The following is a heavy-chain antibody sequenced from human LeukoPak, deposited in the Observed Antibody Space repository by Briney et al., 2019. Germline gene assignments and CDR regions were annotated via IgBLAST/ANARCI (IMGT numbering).Heavy chain of an antibody. CDR2: IYYSGST. Sequence: PSETLSLTCTVSGGSISSSSYYWGWIRQPPGKGLEWIGSIYYSGSTYYNPSLKSRVTISVDTSKNQFSLKLSSVTAADTAVYYCASATRAYCGGDCSPDAFDIWGQGTMVTVSS. D-gene: IGHD2-21*02. J-gene: IGHJ3*02. V-gene: IGHV4-39*01. CDR1: GGSISSSSYY. CDR3: ASATRAYCGGDCSPDAFDI.